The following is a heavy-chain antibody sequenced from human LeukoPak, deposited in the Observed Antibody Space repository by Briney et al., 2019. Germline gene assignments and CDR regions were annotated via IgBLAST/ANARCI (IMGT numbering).Heavy chain of an antibody. CDR2: INPNSGGT. J-gene: IGHJ4*02. D-gene: IGHD1-26*01. Sequence: GASVKVSCKASGYTFTGYYMHWVRQAPGQGLEWMGWINPNSGGTNYAQKFQGRVTMTRDTSISTAYMELSRLRSDDTAVYYCARDNYIVGAVYFDYWGQGTLVTVSS. CDR1: GYTFTGYY. V-gene: IGHV1-2*02. CDR3: ARDNYIVGAVYFDY.